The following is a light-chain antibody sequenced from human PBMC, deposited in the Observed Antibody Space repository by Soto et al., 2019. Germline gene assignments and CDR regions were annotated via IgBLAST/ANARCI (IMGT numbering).Light chain of an antibody. V-gene: IGKV4-1*01. J-gene: IGKJ4*01. CDR1: QSVLLTSNNKNY. CDR2: WAS. CDR3: QQYYTTLT. Sequence: DIVMTQSPDSLAVSLGERATINCKSSQSVLLTSNNKNYLAWYQQKPEKPPKVLIAWASTRESGVPDRFSGSGSGTDFTLTITSLQAEDVAVYYCQQYYTTLTFGGGTKVEIK.